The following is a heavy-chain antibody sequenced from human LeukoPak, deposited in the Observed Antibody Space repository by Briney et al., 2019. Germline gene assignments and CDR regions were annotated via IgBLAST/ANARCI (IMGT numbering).Heavy chain of an antibody. CDR3: AEDSRSDGLWYFDY. D-gene: IGHD5-24*01. J-gene: IGHJ4*02. Sequence: GGSLRLSCAASGFIFDDYAMHWVRQAPGKGLEWVSGISWNRGNIGYADSVKGRFTISRDNAKNSLYLQMNSLRAEDTALYYCAEDSRSDGLWYFDYWGQGTLVTVSS. V-gene: IGHV3-9*01. CDR2: ISWNRGNI. CDR1: GFIFDDYA.